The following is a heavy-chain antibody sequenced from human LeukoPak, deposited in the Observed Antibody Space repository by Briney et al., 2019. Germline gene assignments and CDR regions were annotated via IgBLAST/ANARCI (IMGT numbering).Heavy chain of an antibody. CDR3: ARRGYNLFDY. Sequence: PGGSLRLSCAASGFTVSSNYMSWVRQAPGKGLEWVSVIYSGGSTYYADFVKGRFTISRDNAKNSLYLQMNSLRAEDTAVYYCARRGYNLFDYWGQGTLVTVSS. CDR1: GFTVSSNY. D-gene: IGHD5-24*01. V-gene: IGHV3-53*01. CDR2: IYSGGST. J-gene: IGHJ4*02.